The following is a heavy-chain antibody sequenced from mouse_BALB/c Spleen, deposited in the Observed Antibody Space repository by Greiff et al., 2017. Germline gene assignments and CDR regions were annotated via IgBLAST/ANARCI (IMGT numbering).Heavy chain of an antibody. CDR2: IDPANGNT. D-gene: IGHD2-3*01. Sequence: EVQLQQSGAELVKPGASVKLSCTASGFNIKDTYMHWVKQRPEQGLEWIGRIDPANGNTKYDPKFQGKATITADTSSNTAYLQLSSLTSEDTAFYYCARRRGYYDVCYAMDYWGQGTSVTVSS. V-gene: IGHV14-3*02. CDR1: GFNIKDTY. J-gene: IGHJ4*01. CDR3: ARRRGYYDVCYAMDY.